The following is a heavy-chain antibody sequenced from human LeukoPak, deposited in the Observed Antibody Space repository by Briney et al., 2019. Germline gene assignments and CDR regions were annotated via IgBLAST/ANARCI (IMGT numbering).Heavy chain of an antibody. V-gene: IGHV1-2*02. CDR3: AREERNPGIAATDP. CDR2: INPNSGGT. D-gene: IGHD6-13*01. CDR1: GYTFTGYY. J-gene: IGHJ5*02. Sequence: ASAKVSCKASGYTFTGYYMHWVRQAPGQGLEWMGWINPNSGGTNYAQKFQGRVTMTRDTSISTAYMELSRLRSDDTAVYYCAREERNPGIAATDPWGQGTLVTVSS.